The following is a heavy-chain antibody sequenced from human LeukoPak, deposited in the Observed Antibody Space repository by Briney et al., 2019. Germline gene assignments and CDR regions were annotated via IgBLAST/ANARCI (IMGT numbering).Heavy chain of an antibody. CDR2: ISSSGSML. J-gene: IGHJ4*02. D-gene: IGHD2-15*01. V-gene: IGHV3-48*04. CDR1: GFTFSSYS. CDR3: AREGDEKTKKYCSGGSCYSRGTYYFDY. Sequence: PGGSLRLSCAASGFTFSSYSMNWVRQAPGKGLEWVSYISSSGSMLHYADSVEGRFTISRDNGKSSLYLQMNSLRAEDTAVYYCAREGDEKTKKYCSGGSCYSRGTYYFDYWGQGTLVTVSS.